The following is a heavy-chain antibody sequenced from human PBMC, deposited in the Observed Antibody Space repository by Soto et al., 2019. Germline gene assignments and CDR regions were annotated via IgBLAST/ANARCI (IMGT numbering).Heavy chain of an antibody. CDR3: ARYCSGGSCSSTVLSYYYYGMDV. D-gene: IGHD2-15*01. CDR1: GGTFSSYA. J-gene: IGHJ6*02. Sequence: SVKVSCKASGGTFSSYAISWVRQAPGQGLEWMGGIIPIFGTANYAQKLQGRVTMTTDTSTSTAYMELRSLRSDDTAVYYCARYCSGGSCSSTVLSYYYYGMDVWGQGTTVTVSS. CDR2: IIPIFGTA. V-gene: IGHV1-69*05.